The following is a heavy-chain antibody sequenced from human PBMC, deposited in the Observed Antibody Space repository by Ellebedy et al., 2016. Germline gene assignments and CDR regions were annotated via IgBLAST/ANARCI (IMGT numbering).Heavy chain of an antibody. D-gene: IGHD2-2*01. V-gene: IGHV4-34*01. CDR1: AVSVNGYY. J-gene: IGHJ3*02. Sequence: SETLSLTCGVYAVSVNGYYWSWIRQTPGKGLEWIAEINHSGIARYNPSLKSRVKISVDTSENQFSLNLTSVTAADSGVYYCARDPTPSEIVVIPTTYDAFDIWGQGTMVTVSP. CDR3: ARDPTPSEIVVIPTTYDAFDI. CDR2: INHSGIA.